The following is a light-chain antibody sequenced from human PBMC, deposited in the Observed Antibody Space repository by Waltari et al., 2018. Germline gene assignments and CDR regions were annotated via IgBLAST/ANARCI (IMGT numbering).Light chain of an antibody. Sequence: QSVLTQPPSASGTPGQRVTISCSGSSSNIGSNYVYWYQHLPGTAPKLLIYRNNQRPSGGPDRFSCSKSGTSASLAISGLRSEDEADYYCAAWDDSLSAVVFGGGTKLTVL. CDR2: RNN. CDR3: AAWDDSLSAVV. V-gene: IGLV1-47*01. J-gene: IGLJ2*01. CDR1: SSNIGSNY.